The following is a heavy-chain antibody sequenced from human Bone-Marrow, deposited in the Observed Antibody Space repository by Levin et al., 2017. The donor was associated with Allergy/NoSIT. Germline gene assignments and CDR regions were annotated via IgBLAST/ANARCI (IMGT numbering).Heavy chain of an antibody. J-gene: IGHJ5*02. CDR2: ISGSGGST. Sequence: GESLKISCAASGFTFSSYAMSWVRQAPGKGLEWVSAISGSGGSTYYADSVKGRFTIFRDNSKNTLYLQMNSLRAEDTAVYYCAKDSQEYCSSTSCPKDWFDPWGQGTLVTVSA. D-gene: IGHD2-2*01. V-gene: IGHV3-23*01. CDR3: AKDSQEYCSSTSCPKDWFDP. CDR1: GFTFSSYA.